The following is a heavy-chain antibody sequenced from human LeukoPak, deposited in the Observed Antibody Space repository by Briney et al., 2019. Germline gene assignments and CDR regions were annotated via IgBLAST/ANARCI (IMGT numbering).Heavy chain of an antibody. CDR2: IYYSGSP. CDR3: ARWGYSYVGFFDY. J-gene: IGHJ4*02. CDR1: GGSISSYY. V-gene: IGHV4-59*01. D-gene: IGHD5-18*01. Sequence: SETLSLTCTVSGGSISSYYWSWIRQPPGKGLEWIGYIYYSGSPNYNPSLKSRVTISVESSKNQFSLKLNSVTAADTAVYYCARWGYSYVGFFDYWGQGTLVTVSS.